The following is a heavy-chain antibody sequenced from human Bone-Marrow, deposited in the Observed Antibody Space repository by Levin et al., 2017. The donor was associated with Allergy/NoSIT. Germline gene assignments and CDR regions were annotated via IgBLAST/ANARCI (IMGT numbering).Heavy chain of an antibody. V-gene: IGHV3-30*18. CDR1: GFIFRSYG. D-gene: IGHD2-15*01. CDR2: ISFDGSQE. Sequence: GASLKISCAASGFIFRSYGMHWVRQAPGKGLEWLAVISFDGSQEYYADSVKGRFTISRDNFQNTLYLQMNSLRPEDTAVFYCTKAGGAGRRSCSGGSCWVFDPWGQGTLVTVSS. J-gene: IGHJ5*02. CDR3: TKAGGAGRRSCSGGSCWVFDP.